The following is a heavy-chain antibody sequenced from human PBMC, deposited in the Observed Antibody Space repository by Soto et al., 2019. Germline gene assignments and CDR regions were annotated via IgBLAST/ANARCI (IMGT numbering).Heavy chain of an antibody. J-gene: IGHJ3*02. D-gene: IGHD3-10*01. CDR3: ARDNPGAFDI. Sequence: ASETLSLTCTVSGGSISSGGYYWSWIRQHPVKGLEWIGYINYSGSTYYNPSLQSRVTMSVDTSRNQLSLKLTSVTAADTAVYYCARDNPGAFDIWGQGTMVTVSS. CDR2: INYSGST. V-gene: IGHV4-31*03. CDR1: GGSISSGGYY.